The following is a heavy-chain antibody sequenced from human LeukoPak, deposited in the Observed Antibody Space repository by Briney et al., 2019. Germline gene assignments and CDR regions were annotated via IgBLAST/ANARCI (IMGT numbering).Heavy chain of an antibody. CDR1: GFTFSSYA. Sequence: GGSLRLSCAASGFTFSSYAMSWVRQAPGKGLEGVSGISGSGGSTYYADSVKVRFTISRDNSKNTLYLQMNSLRAEDTAVYYCAKDVEYYYDSSGPWYNWFDPWGQGTLVTVSS. CDR3: AKDVEYYYDSSGPWYNWFDP. CDR2: ISGSGGST. J-gene: IGHJ5*02. V-gene: IGHV3-23*01. D-gene: IGHD3-22*01.